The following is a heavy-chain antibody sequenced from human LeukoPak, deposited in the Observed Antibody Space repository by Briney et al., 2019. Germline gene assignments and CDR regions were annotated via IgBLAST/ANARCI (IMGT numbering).Heavy chain of an antibody. V-gene: IGHV3-74*01. D-gene: IGHD6-19*01. J-gene: IGHJ4*02. CDR3: ATKQWLAPPPDS. CDR1: GFTFSKYW. CDR2: INTDVTVT. Sequence: GGSLRLSCAASGFTFSKYWMLWVRQAPGKGLESVSRINTDVTVTTYADSVNGRFTVSRDNADNTMFLQMNSVRDEDTAVYYCATKQWLAPPPDSWGQGTPVTVSS.